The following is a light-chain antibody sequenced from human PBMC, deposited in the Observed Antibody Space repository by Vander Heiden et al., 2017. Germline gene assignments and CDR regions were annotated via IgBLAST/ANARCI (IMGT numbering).Light chain of an antibody. CDR1: SSDIGAYYY. J-gene: IGLJ2*01. CDR2: EVT. CDR3: GSYAAYNSDVV. V-gene: IGLV2-8*01. Sequence: QSAMTQPPSASGSPGQSVTISCTGTSSDIGAYYYVSWYQQHPGKAPKLIINEVTKRPSGVPDRFSGSKSGNTASLTVSGLQVEDEAYYFCGSYAAYNSDVVFGGGTKLTVL.